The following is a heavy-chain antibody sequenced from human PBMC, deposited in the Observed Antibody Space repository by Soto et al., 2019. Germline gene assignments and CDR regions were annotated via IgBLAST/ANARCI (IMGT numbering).Heavy chain of an antibody. D-gene: IGHD3-10*01. CDR1: GGSFSPDN. CDR2: IYYAGTT. J-gene: IGHJ4*02. Sequence: TSENLPVHCTVSGGSFSPDNWGWIRQPPGKGLEWIGYIYYAGTTTYNPSLKVRATISLDTSENQFSLKVRSVTAADTAVYYCARLGRYYQAFDSWDQG. CDR3: ARLGRYYQAFDS. V-gene: IGHV4-59*08.